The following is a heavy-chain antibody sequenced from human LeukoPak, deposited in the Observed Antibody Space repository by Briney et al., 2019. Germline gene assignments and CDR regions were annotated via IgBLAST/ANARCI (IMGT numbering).Heavy chain of an antibody. D-gene: IGHD2-8*02. Sequence: GGSLRLSCAASGFTLNAYYMHWVRQVPGKGLVWVSRISRHGTAIGYADSVKGRFTISRGGAKNTLYLQMDSLTADDAALYYCARECVTGGCYYMDVWGKGTTVTVS. J-gene: IGHJ6*03. CDR3: ARECVTGGCYYMDV. V-gene: IGHV3-74*01. CDR1: GFTLNAYY. CDR2: ISRHGTAI.